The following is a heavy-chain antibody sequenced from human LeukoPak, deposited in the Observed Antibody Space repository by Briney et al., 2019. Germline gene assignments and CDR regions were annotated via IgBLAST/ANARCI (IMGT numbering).Heavy chain of an antibody. J-gene: IGHJ4*02. D-gene: IGHD2-15*01. CDR1: GGSISSGSYY. Sequence: PSQTLSLTCTVSGGSISSGSYYWSWIRQPAGKGLEWIGRIYTSGSTNYNPSLKSRVTISVDTSKNQFSLKLSSVTAADTAVYYCARDGYCSGGSCCVDYWGQGTLVTVSS. CDR3: ARDGYCSGGSCCVDY. V-gene: IGHV4-61*02. CDR2: IYTSGST.